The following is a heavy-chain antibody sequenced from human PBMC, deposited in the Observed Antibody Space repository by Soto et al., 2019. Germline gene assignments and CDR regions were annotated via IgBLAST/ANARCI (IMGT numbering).Heavy chain of an antibody. CDR1: GGSISSYY. CDR2: IYYSGST. CDR3: ARESSDWNYSGWFDP. V-gene: IGHV4-59*01. J-gene: IGHJ5*02. D-gene: IGHD1-7*01. Sequence: SETLSLTCTVSGGSISSYYWSWIRQPPGKGLEWIGYIYYSGSTNYNPSLKSRATISVDTSKNQFSLKLSSVTAADTAVYYCARESSDWNYSGWFDPWGQGTLVTVSS.